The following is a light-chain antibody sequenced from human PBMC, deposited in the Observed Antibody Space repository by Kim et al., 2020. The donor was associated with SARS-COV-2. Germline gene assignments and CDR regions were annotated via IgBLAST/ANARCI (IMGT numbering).Light chain of an antibody. CDR1: QNIDNW. CDR3: QQYETYWT. J-gene: IGKJ1*01. CDR2: NAS. Sequence: DIQMTQSPSTLSASVGDRVTITCRASQNIDNWLAWYQQKPGKAPKLLIYNASRLHSGLPARFSGSGSGTEFTLTISSLQPDDFGIYFCQQYETYWTFGLRTKVESK. V-gene: IGKV1-5*03.